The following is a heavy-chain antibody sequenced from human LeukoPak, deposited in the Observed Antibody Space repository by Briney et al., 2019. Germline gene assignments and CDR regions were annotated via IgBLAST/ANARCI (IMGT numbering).Heavy chain of an antibody. CDR2: IYYSGST. CDR1: GGSFSGYY. D-gene: IGHD3-3*01. J-gene: IGHJ4*02. CDR3: ARHAQFGVVIISGHFDY. Sequence: SETLSLTCAVYGGSFSGYYWSWIRQPPGKGLEWIGSIYYSGSTYYNPSLKSRVTISVDTSKNQFSLKLSSVTAADTAVYYCARHAQFGVVIISGHFDYWGQGTLVTVSS. V-gene: IGHV4-34*01.